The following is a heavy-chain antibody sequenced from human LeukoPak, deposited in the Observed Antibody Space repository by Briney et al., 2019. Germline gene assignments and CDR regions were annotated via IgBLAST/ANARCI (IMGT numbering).Heavy chain of an antibody. Sequence: GGSLRLSCAASGFTFDDYAMHWVRQAPGKGLEWVSGISWNSGSIGYADSVKGRFTISRDNAKNSLYLQMNSLRAEDTALYYCAKDAYDILTGYLGYWGQGTLVTVSS. J-gene: IGHJ4*02. V-gene: IGHV3-9*01. CDR2: ISWNSGSI. D-gene: IGHD3-9*01. CDR3: AKDAYDILTGYLGY. CDR1: GFTFDDYA.